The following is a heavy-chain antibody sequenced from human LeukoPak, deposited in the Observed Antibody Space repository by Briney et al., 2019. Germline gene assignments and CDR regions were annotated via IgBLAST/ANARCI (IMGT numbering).Heavy chain of an antibody. CDR1: GGSISGYY. V-gene: IGHV4-59*01. CDR2: IYNSGST. CDR3: ARDGLEGSIL. J-gene: IGHJ4*02. Sequence: SETLSLTCTVSGGSISGYYWSWIRQPPGKGLEWIGYIYNSGSTTYNPSLKSRDTISVDTSKNQFSLRLRSVTAADTAVYYCARDGLEGSILWGQGTLVTVSS. D-gene: IGHD5-24*01.